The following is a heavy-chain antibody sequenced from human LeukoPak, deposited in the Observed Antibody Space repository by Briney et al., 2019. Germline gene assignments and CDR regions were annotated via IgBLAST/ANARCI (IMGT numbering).Heavy chain of an antibody. Sequence: SETLSLTCTVSAGSINNYYWSWIRQPPAKGLEWIGYIYYSGSTNYNPSLKSRVTISVDTPKKQVSLNLSSVTAADTAVYYCARVAARYVGMDVWGQGTTVTVSS. CDR1: AGSINNYY. V-gene: IGHV4-59*01. J-gene: IGHJ6*02. CDR3: ARVAARYVGMDV. CDR2: IYYSGST. D-gene: IGHD6-6*01.